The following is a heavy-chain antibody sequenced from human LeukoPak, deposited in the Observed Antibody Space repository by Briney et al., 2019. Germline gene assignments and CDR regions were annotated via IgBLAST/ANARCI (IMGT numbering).Heavy chain of an antibody. D-gene: IGHD1-26*01. CDR2: IYTSGST. V-gene: IGHV4-4*07. Sequence: PSETLSLTCTVSGSSISSYYWSWIRQPAGKGLEWIGRIYTSGSTNYNPSLKSRVTMSVDTSKNQFSLKLSSVTAADTAVYYCARGRKRLVGATIDYYFDCWGQGTLVTVSS. CDR3: ARGRKRLVGATIDYYFDC. J-gene: IGHJ4*02. CDR1: GSSISSYY.